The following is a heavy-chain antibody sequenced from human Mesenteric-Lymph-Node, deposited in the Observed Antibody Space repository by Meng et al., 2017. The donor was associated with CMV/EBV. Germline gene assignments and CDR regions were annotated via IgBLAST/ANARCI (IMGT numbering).Heavy chain of an antibody. V-gene: IGHV4-59*12. CDR3: ARDRSLIFGVGTRDYYGIDV. CDR2: IYDSGST. D-gene: IGHD3-3*01. Sequence: SETLSLTCTVSGGSISSYYWSWIRQPPGKGLEWIGYIYDSGSTNCNPSLKSRVTMSVDTSKNQFSLKLSSVTAADTAVYYCARDRSLIFGVGTRDYYGIDVWGQGTTVTVSS. J-gene: IGHJ6*02. CDR1: GGSISSYY.